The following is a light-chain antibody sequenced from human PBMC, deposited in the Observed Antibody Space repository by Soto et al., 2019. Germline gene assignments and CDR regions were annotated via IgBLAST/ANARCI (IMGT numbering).Light chain of an antibody. CDR3: LQYDGWPLT. Sequence: ETVMTQSPVALSVSPGERATLSCRARQNVRKNLAWYQQKPGQAPRLLIYGASTRATGIPARFSGDGSGTEFTLTIDSLQSEDFVVYYCLQYDGWPLTFGRGTRLEIK. J-gene: IGKJ5*01. CDR1: QNVRKN. CDR2: GAS. V-gene: IGKV3-15*01.